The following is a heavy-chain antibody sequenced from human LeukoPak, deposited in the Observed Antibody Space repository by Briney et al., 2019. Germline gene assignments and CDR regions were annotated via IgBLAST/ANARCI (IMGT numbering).Heavy chain of an antibody. D-gene: IGHD3-10*01. CDR1: GFTFSDYQ. CDR3: ASAYYYGSGTGNSDYCYYYLDV. J-gene: IGHJ6*03. V-gene: IGHV3-11*04. CDR2: ISSSGTTT. Sequence: GGSLRLSCAASGFTFSDYQMTWIRQAPGKGLDWISYISSSGTTTYYADSVKGRFTISRDNAKNSLYLQMNSLRAQDKAVYYCASAYYYGSGTGNSDYCYYYLDVWGKGTTVTVSS.